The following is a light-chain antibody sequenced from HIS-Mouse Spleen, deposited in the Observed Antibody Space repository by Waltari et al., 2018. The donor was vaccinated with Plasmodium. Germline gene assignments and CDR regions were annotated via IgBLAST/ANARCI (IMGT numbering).Light chain of an antibody. CDR1: QGINSC. CDR3: QQYYSYSFT. J-gene: IGKJ3*01. Sequence: AIRMTQSPSSFSASTGDRVTITCRASQGINSCLAWYKQKPGKAPKLLIYAASTLQSGVPSRFSGSGSGTDFTLTISCLQSEDFATYYCQQYYSYSFTFGPGTKVDIK. V-gene: IGKV1-8*01. CDR2: AAS.